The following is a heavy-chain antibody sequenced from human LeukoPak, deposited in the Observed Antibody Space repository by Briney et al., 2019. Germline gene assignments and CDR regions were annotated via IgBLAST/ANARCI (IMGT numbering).Heavy chain of an antibody. CDR2: INPSGGST. Sequence: ASVKVSCKVSGHTLIELSMHWVRQAPGQGLEWMGIINPSGGSTSYAQKFQGRVTMTRDTSTSTVYMELSSLRSEDTAVYYCARAFPVTTTMNYYYYYGMDVWGQGTTVTVSS. D-gene: IGHD4-11*01. CDR3: ARAFPVTTTMNYYYYYGMDV. CDR1: GHTLIELS. J-gene: IGHJ6*02. V-gene: IGHV1-46*01.